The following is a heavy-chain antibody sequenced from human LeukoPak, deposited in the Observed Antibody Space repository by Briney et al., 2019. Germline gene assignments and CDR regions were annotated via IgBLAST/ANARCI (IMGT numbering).Heavy chain of an antibody. J-gene: IGHJ6*02. CDR2: ISGSGGST. V-gene: IGHV3-23*01. CDR1: GFTFSSYA. Sequence: GGSLRLSCAASGFTFSSYAMSWVRQAPGKGLEWVSAISGSGGSTYYADSVKGRFTISRDNSKNTLYLQMNSLRAEDTAVYYCAKAYYDFWSGYPYYYYGMDVWGQGTTVTVS. D-gene: IGHD3-3*01. CDR3: AKAYYDFWSGYPYYYYGMDV.